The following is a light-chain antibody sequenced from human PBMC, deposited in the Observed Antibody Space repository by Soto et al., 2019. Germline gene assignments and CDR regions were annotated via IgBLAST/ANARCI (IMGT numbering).Light chain of an antibody. CDR2: RAS. CDR1: QTISSW. J-gene: IGKJ1*01. CDR3: QHYDSYSEA. Sequence: DIQMTQSPSTLSVSLGDSVTLTCRASQTISSWLAWYQQKPGKAPKLLIYRASSLKSGVPSRFSGSGSGTEFTLTISSLQPDDFATYYCQHYDSYSEAFGQGTKVDIK. V-gene: IGKV1-5*03.